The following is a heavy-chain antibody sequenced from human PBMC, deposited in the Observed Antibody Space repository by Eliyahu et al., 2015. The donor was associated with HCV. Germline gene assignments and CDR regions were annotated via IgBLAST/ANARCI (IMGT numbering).Heavy chain of an antibody. CDR2: IPTDEHRP. J-gene: IGHJ4*02. Sequence: QLVESGGGLIQPGGSLRLSCAAXGFXFGDYVMHWVRQVPGKGLVWVSRIPTDEHRPTYADSVKGRFTISRDNAKNTLYLQMNSLRVEDTAIYYCARDLHWVLGDLWGQGTLVTVSS. CDR3: ARDLHWVLGDL. D-gene: IGHD2-8*01. V-gene: IGHV3-74*01. CDR1: GFXFGDYV.